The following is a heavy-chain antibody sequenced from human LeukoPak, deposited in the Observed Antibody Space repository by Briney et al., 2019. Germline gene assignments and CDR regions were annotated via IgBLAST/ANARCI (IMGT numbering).Heavy chain of an antibody. D-gene: IGHD3-22*01. CDR3: ATVGLHYYDSSGYLFDY. Sequence: GASVKVSCKASGYNFNSYGINWVRQAPGQGLEWMGWISAYDGNTNYAQKFQDRFTMTTDTFTSTAYMELRSLRSEDTAVYYCATVGLHYYDSSGYLFDYWSQGTLVTVSS. J-gene: IGHJ4*02. V-gene: IGHV1-18*01. CDR1: GYNFNSYG. CDR2: ISAYDGNT.